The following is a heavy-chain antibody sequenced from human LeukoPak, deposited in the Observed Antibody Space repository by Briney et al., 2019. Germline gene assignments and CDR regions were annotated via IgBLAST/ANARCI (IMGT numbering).Heavy chain of an antibody. V-gene: IGHV3-20*04. CDR1: GFTFDDYG. J-gene: IGHJ5*02. CDR2: INWNGGST. CDR3: AREANYNQPWGVANWFDP. Sequence: GGSLRLSCAASGFTFDDYGMSWVRQAPGKGLEWVSGINWNGGSTGYGDSVRGRFTISRDNAKNSLYLQMNSLRAEDTAIYYCAREANYNQPWGVANWFDPWGQGTLVTVSS. D-gene: IGHD1-7*01.